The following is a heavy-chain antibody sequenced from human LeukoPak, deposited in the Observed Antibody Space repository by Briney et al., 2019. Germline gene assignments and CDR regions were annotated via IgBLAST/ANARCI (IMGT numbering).Heavy chain of an antibody. CDR3: ARDQGSSWYRMAFDY. J-gene: IGHJ4*02. CDR2: IYTSGST. V-gene: IGHV4-4*07. CDR1: AGSFSSYY. Sequence: SETLSLTCTISAGSFSSYYWSWIRQPAGKGLEWIGRIYTSGSTNYNPSLKSRVTISVDKSKNQFSLKLSSVTAADTAVYYCARDQGSSWYRMAFDYWGQGTLVTVSS. D-gene: IGHD6-13*01.